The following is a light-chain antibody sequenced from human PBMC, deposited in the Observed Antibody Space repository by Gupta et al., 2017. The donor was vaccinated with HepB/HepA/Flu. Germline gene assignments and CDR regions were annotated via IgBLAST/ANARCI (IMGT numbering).Light chain of an antibody. Sequence: SSLQTQDPAVSVTLGQTVRITCQGDSLRSYYASWYQQKPGQAPVLVIYGKNNRPSGIPDRFSGSNSGNTASLTIAGARAEDEADYYCNSRDSSGNHHLVFGGGTKLTVL. CDR1: SLRSYY. CDR3: NSRDSSGNHHLV. V-gene: IGLV3-19*01. J-gene: IGLJ2*01. CDR2: GKN.